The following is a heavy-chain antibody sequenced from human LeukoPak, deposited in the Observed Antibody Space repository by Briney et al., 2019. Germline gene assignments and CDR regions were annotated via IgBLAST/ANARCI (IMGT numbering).Heavy chain of an antibody. Sequence: GGSLRLSCAASGFSVSTNCMTWGRQAPGKGLEWVSTIYSGGTTYYADSVMGRFTISRHNSRNTLYLQMNSLRAEDTAVYYCARVDTVMAYYFDLWGQGTLVTVSS. CDR2: IYSGGTT. CDR1: GFSVSTNC. D-gene: IGHD5-18*01. J-gene: IGHJ4*02. V-gene: IGHV3-53*04. CDR3: ARVDTVMAYYFDL.